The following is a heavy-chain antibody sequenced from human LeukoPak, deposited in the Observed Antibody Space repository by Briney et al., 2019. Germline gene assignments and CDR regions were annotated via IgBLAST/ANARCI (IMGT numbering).Heavy chain of an antibody. V-gene: IGHV3-23*01. CDR1: GFTFRIYA. Sequence: PGGSLRLSCAASGFTFRIYAMIWGRQAPGKGLEWVSAISGSGGSTYYADSVKGRFTISRDNSKNTLYLQMNSLRAEDTAVYYCAKPGVWFGELLFDYWGQGTLVTVSS. J-gene: IGHJ4*02. CDR3: AKPGVWFGELLFDY. CDR2: ISGSGGST. D-gene: IGHD3-10*01.